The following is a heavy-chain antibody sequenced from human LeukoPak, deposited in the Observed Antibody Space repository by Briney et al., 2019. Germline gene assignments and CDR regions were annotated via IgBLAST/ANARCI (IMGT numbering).Heavy chain of an antibody. CDR2: ITVSAGST. J-gene: IGHJ4*02. CDR3: AKETPNYSSVDY. D-gene: IGHD6-19*01. Sequence: GGSLRLSCAASGFAFSSYAMSWVRQAPGKGLEWVSSITVSAGSTYYADSVKGRFTISRDNSKNTLYLQTNTLRAEDTAVYYCAKETPNYSSVDYWGQGTLVTVSS. CDR1: GFAFSSYA. V-gene: IGHV3-23*01.